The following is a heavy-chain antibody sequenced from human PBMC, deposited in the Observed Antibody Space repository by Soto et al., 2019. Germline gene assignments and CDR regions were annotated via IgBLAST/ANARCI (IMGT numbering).Heavy chain of an antibody. V-gene: IGHV3-74*01. CDR1: GFSLSDYW. D-gene: IGHD5-18*01. J-gene: IGHJ4*02. CDR3: ARGANGYYYFDS. CDR2: ITRDGSST. Sequence: EVQLVESGGGLVQPGGSLRLSCAASGFSLSDYWMHWVRQAPGEGLVWLSRITRDGSSTNYADSVKGRFTISRDNSKNTWYLQVNSLRGEDTAVYYFARGANGYYYFDSGGQGPLVTVSS.